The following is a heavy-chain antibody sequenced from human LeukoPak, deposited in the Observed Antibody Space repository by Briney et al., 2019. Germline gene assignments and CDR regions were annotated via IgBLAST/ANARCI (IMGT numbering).Heavy chain of an antibody. CDR3: ARDREGVTEGWFDL. J-gene: IGHJ5*02. CDR2: IYYSGST. Sequence: SETLSLTCTVSGGSISSYYWSWLRQPPGKGLEWIGYIYYSGSTNYNPSLKSRVTISVDTSKKQFSLKLSSVTAADTAVYYCARDREGVTEGWFDLWGQGTLVTVSS. D-gene: IGHD3-10*01. V-gene: IGHV4-59*01. CDR1: GGSISSYY.